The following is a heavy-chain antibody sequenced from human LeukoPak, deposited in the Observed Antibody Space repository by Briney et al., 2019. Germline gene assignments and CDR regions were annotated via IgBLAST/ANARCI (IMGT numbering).Heavy chain of an antibody. D-gene: IGHD1-26*01. J-gene: IGHJ4*02. V-gene: IGHV3-23*01. CDR3: AKGATSDKYGIAV. CDR1: GVTHSNYD. CDR2: ISNTGGST. Sequence: GGSLRLSCVASGVTHSNYDMTWVRRAPGKGLEWVSAISNTGGSTYYADSVKGRFTISRDKSKNRMYLQMNSLRHNDTATYYCAKGATSDKYGIAVWGQGTMVIVSS.